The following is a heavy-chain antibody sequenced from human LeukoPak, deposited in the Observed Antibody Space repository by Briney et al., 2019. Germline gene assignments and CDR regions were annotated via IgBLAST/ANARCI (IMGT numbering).Heavy chain of an antibody. D-gene: IGHD3-22*01. CDR1: GGSISSYY. Sequence: SETLSLTCTVSGGSISSYYWSWIRQPPGKGLEWIGYIYTSGSTNYNPSLKSRVTISVDTSKNQFSLKLSSVTAADTAVYYCARRYYDSSGYYYMDCWGQGTLVTVSS. CDR3: ARRYYDSSGYYYMDC. V-gene: IGHV4-4*09. CDR2: IYTSGST. J-gene: IGHJ4*02.